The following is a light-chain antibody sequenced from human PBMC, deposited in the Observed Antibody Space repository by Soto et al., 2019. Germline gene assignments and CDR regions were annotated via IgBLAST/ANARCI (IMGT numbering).Light chain of an antibody. V-gene: IGLV1-51*01. CDR2: DND. Sequence: QSVLTQPTSVSAASGQKVTISCSGSSSNIGNNFVSWYQQLPGTAPKLLIYDNDKRPSGIPDRFSGSKSGTSATLGITGLQTGDEADYYCATWDGSLSAVVFGGGTKLTVL. CDR1: SSNIGNNF. CDR3: ATWDGSLSAVV. J-gene: IGLJ2*01.